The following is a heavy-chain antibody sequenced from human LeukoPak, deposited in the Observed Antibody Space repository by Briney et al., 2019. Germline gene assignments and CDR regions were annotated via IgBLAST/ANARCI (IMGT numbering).Heavy chain of an antibody. V-gene: IGHV3-30*03. D-gene: IGHD3-3*01. CDR3: ARGSNYDFWSGRGNWFDP. J-gene: IGHJ5*02. Sequence: PGGSLRLSCAASGFSFSNYAIHWVRQAPDKGLGWVALISDDGINKYYEDSVKGRFTIARDNSKDTLFLQMNSLRPEDTAVYYCARGSNYDFWSGRGNWFDPWGQGTLVTVSS. CDR1: GFSFSNYA. CDR2: ISDDGINK.